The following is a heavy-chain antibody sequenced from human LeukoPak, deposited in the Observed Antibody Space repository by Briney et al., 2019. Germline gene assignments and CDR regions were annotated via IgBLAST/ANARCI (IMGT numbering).Heavy chain of an antibody. CDR1: GGSFSGYY. V-gene: IGHV4-34*01. D-gene: IGHD2-2*01. CDR2: INHSGST. Sequence: MTSETLSLTCAVYGGSFSGYYWSWIRQPPGKGLEWIGEINHSGSTNYNPSLKSRVTISVDTSKNQFSLKLSSVTAADTAVYYCARKKVPVARKNWFDPWGQGTLVTVSS. CDR3: ARKKVPVARKNWFDP. J-gene: IGHJ5*02.